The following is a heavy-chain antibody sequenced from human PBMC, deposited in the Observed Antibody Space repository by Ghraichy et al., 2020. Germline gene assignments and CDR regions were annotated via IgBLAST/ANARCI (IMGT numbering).Heavy chain of an antibody. D-gene: IGHD6-19*01. Sequence: SQTLSLTCAIPGDSVSSNSAAWNWIRQSPSRGLEWLGRTYYRSKWYNDYAVSVKSRITINPDTSKNQFSLQLNSVTPEDTAVYYCARDKSRAVAKYRGVDAFEVWGQGALVTVSS. CDR1: GDSVSSNSAA. J-gene: IGHJ4*02. CDR2: TYYRSKWYN. V-gene: IGHV6-1*01. CDR3: ARDKSRAVAKYRGVDAFEV.